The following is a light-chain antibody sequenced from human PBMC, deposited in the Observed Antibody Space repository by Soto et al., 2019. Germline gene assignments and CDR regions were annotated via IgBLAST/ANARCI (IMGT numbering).Light chain of an antibody. Sequence: DIQMTQSPSTLSASVGDRVTITCRASQTIYNWLAWYQQRPGKAPNLLISKASSLESGVSSRFSGSGSGTEFTLTISSLQPDDFATYYCQHYNSYPYTFGQGTKLEIK. CDR3: QHYNSYPYT. V-gene: IGKV1-5*03. CDR2: KAS. J-gene: IGKJ2*01. CDR1: QTIYNW.